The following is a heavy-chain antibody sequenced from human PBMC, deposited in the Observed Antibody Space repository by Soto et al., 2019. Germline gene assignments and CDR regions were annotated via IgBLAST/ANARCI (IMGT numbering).Heavy chain of an antibody. J-gene: IGHJ6*02. V-gene: IGHV3-30*18. CDR3: AKDLIYCTNGVCSAPYYYYYGMDA. CDR2: ISYDGSNK. D-gene: IGHD2-8*01. CDR1: GFTCSIYG. Sequence: GGSLRLSCAASGFTCSIYGMHWVRQCPGKGLEWVAVISYDGSNKYYADSVKGRFTISRDNSKNTLYLQMNSLRAEDTAVYYCAKDLIYCTNGVCSAPYYYYYGMDAWGQGTWVTGS.